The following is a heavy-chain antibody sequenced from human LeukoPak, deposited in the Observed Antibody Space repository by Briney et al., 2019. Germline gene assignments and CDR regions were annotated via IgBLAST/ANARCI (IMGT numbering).Heavy chain of an antibody. V-gene: IGHV1-69*04. D-gene: IGHD1-26*01. Sequence: SVKVSCKASGGTFSSYAISWVRQAPGQGLEWMGRIIPILGIANYAQKIQGRVTMTTDTSTSTAYMELRSLRSDDTAVYYCARQLSYLYDLDYWGQGTLVTVSS. J-gene: IGHJ4*02. CDR1: GGTFSSYA. CDR3: ARQLSYLYDLDY. CDR2: IIPILGIA.